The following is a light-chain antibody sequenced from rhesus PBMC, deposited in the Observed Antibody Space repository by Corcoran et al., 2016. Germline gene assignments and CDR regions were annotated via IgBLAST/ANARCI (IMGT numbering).Light chain of an antibody. V-gene: IGKV1-22*01. CDR2: KAS. Sequence: DIQMTQSPSSLSASVGDTVTITCRASQGISSWLDWYQQKPGKAPKLLIYKASSLQSGVPSRFSGSGSGTYCTLPINSRQSADFATYYCLQYSSRPLTFGGGTKVELK. CDR1: QGISSW. CDR3: LQYSSRPLT. J-gene: IGKJ4*01.